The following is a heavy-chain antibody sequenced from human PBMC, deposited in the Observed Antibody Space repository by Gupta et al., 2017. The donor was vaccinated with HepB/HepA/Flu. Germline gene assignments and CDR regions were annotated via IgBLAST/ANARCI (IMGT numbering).Heavy chain of an antibody. D-gene: IGHD3-10*01. V-gene: IGHV3-15*01. CDR3: TANYSAHWPVDYIEH. J-gene: IGHJ4*02. Sequence: EVQVAESGGDLVKPGGSLRISCAASGFTVTNTWLSGVRQAPGKGLEWVGRIKSETEGVTRDYATPMKGRFTISRDDSNNILYLQMNSLKVEDTAIYFCTANYSAHWPVDYIEHWGQGTLVTVSS. CDR2: IKSETEGVTR. CDR1: GFTVTNTW.